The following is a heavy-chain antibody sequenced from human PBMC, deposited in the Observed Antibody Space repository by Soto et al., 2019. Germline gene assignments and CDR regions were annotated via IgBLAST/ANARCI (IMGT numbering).Heavy chain of an antibody. CDR2: IXXXSGST. Sequence: QVQLVQSGAEVKKPGASVRVSCEASGYTFTSYGISWVRQAPGQGLAWMGWIXXXSGSTNYAQKLQGRVTMTTHRSTRAVYMELRSLRSDDTAVYYCARDAWGLAVPDYHYYAMDVWGQGTTVTVS. CDR1: GYTFTSYG. D-gene: IGHD6-19*01. V-gene: IGHV1-18*04. J-gene: IGHJ6*02. CDR3: ARDAWGLAVPDYHYYAMDV.